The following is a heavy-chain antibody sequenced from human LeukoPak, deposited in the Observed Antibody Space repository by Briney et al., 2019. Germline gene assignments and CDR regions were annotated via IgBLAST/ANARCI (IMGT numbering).Heavy chain of an antibody. Sequence: PGGSLRLSCAASGFTFDSYDMTWVRQAPGKGLEWVAVIWYDGSNKYYADSVKGRFTIFRDNSKNTLYLQMNSLRAEDTAVYYCAKARGIVGAPDYWGQGTLVTVSS. J-gene: IGHJ4*02. V-gene: IGHV3-33*06. CDR2: IWYDGSNK. CDR3: AKARGIVGAPDY. D-gene: IGHD1-26*01. CDR1: GFTFDSYD.